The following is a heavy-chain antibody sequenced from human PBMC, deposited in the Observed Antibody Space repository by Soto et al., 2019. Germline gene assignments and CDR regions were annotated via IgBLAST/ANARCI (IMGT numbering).Heavy chain of an antibody. CDR3: ASYSGSYFPVGHDR. CDR1: GFMFSSYW. J-gene: IGHJ5*02. V-gene: IGHV3-7*01. D-gene: IGHD3-10*01. CDR2: IKQDGSEI. Sequence: ESGGGFVEPGGSLRLSCEASGFMFSSYWMSWVRQAPGEGLEWVANIKQDGSEIHYLESVEGRFTIFRDNARRSLYLQMNSLRAEDTAVYFCASYSGSYFPVGHDRWGQGTLVVVSS.